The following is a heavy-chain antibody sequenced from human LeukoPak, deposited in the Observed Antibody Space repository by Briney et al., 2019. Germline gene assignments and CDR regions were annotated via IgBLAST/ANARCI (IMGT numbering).Heavy chain of an antibody. D-gene: IGHD2-15*01. CDR3: ARGGYCSGGSCYRWFDP. CDR1: GYTFTSYD. V-gene: IGHV1-8*01. J-gene: IGHJ5*02. CDR2: MNPNSGNT. Sequence: ASVKVSCKASGYTFTSYDINWVRQATGQGLEWMGWMNPNSGNTGYAQKFQGRVTMTRNTSISTAYMELSSLRSEDTAVYYCARGGYCSGGSCYRWFDPWGQGTLVTVSS.